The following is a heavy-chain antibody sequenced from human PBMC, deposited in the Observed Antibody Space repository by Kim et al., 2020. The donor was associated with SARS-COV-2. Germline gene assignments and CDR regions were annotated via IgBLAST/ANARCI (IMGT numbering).Heavy chain of an antibody. CDR2: FDPEDGET. CDR3: ATRVVPAASYYYYYGMDV. D-gene: IGHD2-2*01. V-gene: IGHV1-24*01. CDR1: GYTLTELS. J-gene: IGHJ6*02. Sequence: ASVKVSCKVSGYTLTELSMHWVRQAPGKGLEWMGGFDPEDGETIYAQKFQGRVTMTEDTSTDTAYMELSSLRSEDTAVYYCATRVVPAASYYYYYGMDVWGQGTTVTVSS.